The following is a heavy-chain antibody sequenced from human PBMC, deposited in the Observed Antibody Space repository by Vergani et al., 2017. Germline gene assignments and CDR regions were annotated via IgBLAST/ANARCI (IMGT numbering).Heavy chain of an antibody. D-gene: IGHD4-17*01. CDR2: ISGSGGST. CDR3: AKATWGVTTIDY. J-gene: IGHJ4*02. V-gene: IGHV3-23*01. Sequence: EVQLLESGGGLVQPGGSLRLSCAASGFTFSSYAMSWVRQAPGKGLEWVSAISGSGGSTYYADSVKGRFTISRDNSKNTLYLQMNSRRAEDTAVYYCAKATWGVTTIDYWGQGTLVTVSS. CDR1: GFTFSSYA.